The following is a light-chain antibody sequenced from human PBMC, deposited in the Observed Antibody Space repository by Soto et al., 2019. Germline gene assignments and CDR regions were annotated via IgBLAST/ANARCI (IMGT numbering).Light chain of an antibody. J-gene: IGKJ4*01. CDR2: DVS. CDR3: HQYCSSPLT. V-gene: IGKV3-20*01. Sequence: EIVLTQSPGTLSLSPGERATLSCRASQSVGNNYLVWYQQKPGQPPRFLMYDVSTRATGIPDRFSGSGSGTDFTLTISRLEPEDFAEYYCHQYCSSPLTFGGGTKVEIE. CDR1: QSVGNNY.